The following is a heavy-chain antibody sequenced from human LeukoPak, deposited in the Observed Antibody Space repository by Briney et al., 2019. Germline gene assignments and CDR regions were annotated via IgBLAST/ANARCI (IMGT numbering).Heavy chain of an antibody. D-gene: IGHD1-26*01. J-gene: IGHJ4*02. CDR2: ISGGSTI. V-gene: IGHV3-48*02. CDR3: ATSGSYRFDY. Sequence: GGSLRLSCAASGFTFSTYSMNWVRQAPGKGLEWISYISGGSTIYYADSVKGRFTIPRDNAKSSLYLQMNSLRDEDTAVYYCATSGSYRFDYWGQGTLVTVST. CDR1: GFTFSTYS.